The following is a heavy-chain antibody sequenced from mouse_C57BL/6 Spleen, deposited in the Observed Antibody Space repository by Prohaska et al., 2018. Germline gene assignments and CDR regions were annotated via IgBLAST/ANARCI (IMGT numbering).Heavy chain of an antibody. D-gene: IGHD2-4*01. Sequence: AASGFSFNTYAMNWVRQAPGKGLEWVARIRSKRNNYATYYADSVKDRFTISRDDSESMLYLQMNNLKTEDTAMYYCVRQHDYDVLDYWGQGPTLTVSS. CDR3: VRQHDYDVLDY. V-gene: IGHV10-1*01. J-gene: IGHJ2*01. CDR2: IRSKRNNYAT. CDR1: GFSFNTYA.